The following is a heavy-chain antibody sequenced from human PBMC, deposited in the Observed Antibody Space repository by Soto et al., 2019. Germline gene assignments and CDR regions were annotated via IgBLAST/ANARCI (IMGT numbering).Heavy chain of an antibody. Sequence: GGSLRLSCAASGFTFSSYGMHWVRQAPGKGLEWVAVIWYDGSNKYYADSVKGRFTISRDNSKNTLYLQMNSLRAEDTAVYYCARDRGSSWYPSDYWGQGTLVTVSS. V-gene: IGHV3-33*01. CDR2: IWYDGSNK. CDR3: ARDRGSSWYPSDY. D-gene: IGHD6-13*01. CDR1: GFTFSSYG. J-gene: IGHJ4*02.